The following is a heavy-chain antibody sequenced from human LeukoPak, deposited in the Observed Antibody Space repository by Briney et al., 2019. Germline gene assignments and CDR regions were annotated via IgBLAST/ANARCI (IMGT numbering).Heavy chain of an antibody. D-gene: IGHD2-21*02. J-gene: IGHJ6*04. CDR2: IYYSGST. V-gene: IGHV4-59*12. CDR1: GGSISSYY. Sequence: SETLSFTCIVSGGSISSYYWSWFRQPPGKGLEWIGYIYYSGSTNYNPSLKSRVTISLDTSKNQFSLKLSSVTAADTAVYYCARDRDIAYCGGDCYPDVWGKGTTVTVSS. CDR3: ARDRDIAYCGGDCYPDV.